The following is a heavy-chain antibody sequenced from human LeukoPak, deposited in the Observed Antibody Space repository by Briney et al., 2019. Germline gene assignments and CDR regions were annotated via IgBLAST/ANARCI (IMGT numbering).Heavy chain of an antibody. CDR2: IIPIFGTA. D-gene: IGHD2-2*02. Sequence: SVKVSCKASGGTFSSYAISWVRQAPGQGLEWMGGIIPIFGTANYAQKFQGRVTITTDESTSTAYMELSSLRSEDTAVYYCARESSQRVVVPAAIWVRGEGSLDYWGQGTLVTVSS. J-gene: IGHJ4*02. CDR3: ARESSQRVVVPAAIWVRGEGSLDY. CDR1: GGTFSSYA. V-gene: IGHV1-69*05.